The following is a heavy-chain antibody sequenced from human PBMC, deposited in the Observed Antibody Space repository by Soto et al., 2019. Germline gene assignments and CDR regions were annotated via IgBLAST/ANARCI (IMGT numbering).Heavy chain of an antibody. Sequence: SVKVSCKASGGTFSSYAISWVRQAPGQGLEWMGGIIPIFGTANYAQKFQGRVTITADESTSTAYMELSSLRSEDTAVYYCASSLPGSYYDSSGYYYPVYYFDYWGQGTLVTVS. V-gene: IGHV1-69*13. CDR1: GGTFSSYA. CDR3: ASSLPGSYYDSSGYYYPVYYFDY. J-gene: IGHJ4*02. CDR2: IIPIFGTA. D-gene: IGHD3-22*01.